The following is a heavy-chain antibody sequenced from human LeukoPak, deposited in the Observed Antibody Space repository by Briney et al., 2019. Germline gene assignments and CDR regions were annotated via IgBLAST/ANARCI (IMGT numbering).Heavy chain of an antibody. J-gene: IGHJ4*02. Sequence: GGSLRLSCAASGFTFDDYAMHWVRQAPGKGLEWVSGISWNSGSIGYADSVKGRFTISRDNAKNSLYLQMNSLRAEDTALYYCAKGDYDILTGPSSGDYWGQGTLVTVSS. V-gene: IGHV3-9*01. CDR3: AKGDYDILTGPSSGDY. D-gene: IGHD3-9*01. CDR1: GFTFDDYA. CDR2: ISWNSGSI.